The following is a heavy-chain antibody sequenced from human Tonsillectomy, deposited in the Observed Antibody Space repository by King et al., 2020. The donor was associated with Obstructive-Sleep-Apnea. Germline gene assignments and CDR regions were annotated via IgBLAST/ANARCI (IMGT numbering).Heavy chain of an antibody. V-gene: IGHV1-2*02. Sequence: VQLVQSGAEVKKPGASVKVSCKASGYTFTGYYIYWVRQAPGQGLEWMGCINPDSGGTSYAKKFQGRVTMTRDTSISTAYMELSRLRSDDTAVYYCATVAVATATYYFDYWGQGTLVTVSS. CDR2: INPDSGGT. D-gene: IGHD1-26*01. CDR3: ATVAVATATYYFDY. J-gene: IGHJ4*02. CDR1: GYTFTGYY.